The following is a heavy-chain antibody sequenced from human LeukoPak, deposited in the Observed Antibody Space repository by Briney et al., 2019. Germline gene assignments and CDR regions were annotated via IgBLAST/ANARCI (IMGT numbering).Heavy chain of an antibody. D-gene: IGHD2-2*01. CDR2: IYHSGST. CDR1: GGSISSSNW. V-gene: IGHV4-4*02. CDR3: ARDRGGLDCSSTSCDHY. J-gene: IGHJ4*02. Sequence: SETLSLTCAVSGGSISSSNWWSWVRQPPGKGLEWIGEIYHSGSTNYNPSLKSRVTISVDKSKNQSSLKLSSVTAADTAVYYCARDRGGLDCSSTSCDHYWGQGTLVTVSS.